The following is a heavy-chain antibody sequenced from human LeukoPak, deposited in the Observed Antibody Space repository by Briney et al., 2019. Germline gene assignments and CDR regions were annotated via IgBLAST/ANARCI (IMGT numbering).Heavy chain of an antibody. CDR3: ARDRYSSGWTDAFDI. Sequence: GGSLRLSCAASGFTFNKYAMTWVRQAPGQGLEWVSRASTDNNTYYADSVKGRFTISRDNSRNTVYLQMSSLRAEDTAVYYCARDRYSSGWTDAFDIWGQGTMVTVSS. CDR2: ASTDNNT. CDR1: GFTFNKYA. D-gene: IGHD6-19*01. J-gene: IGHJ3*02. V-gene: IGHV3-23*01.